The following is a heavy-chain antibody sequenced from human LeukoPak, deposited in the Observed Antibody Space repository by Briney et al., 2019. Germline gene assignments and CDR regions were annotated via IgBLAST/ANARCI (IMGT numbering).Heavy chain of an antibody. CDR3: AREEGYRSVVWVGP. Sequence: TLTLTCTASGCSISSGSNYWGWLRPPDGKELVWFGRIYTSGSYNYNPTLKSRVTISVDTSKNQFALKGSAATATDTDVYYCAREEGYRSVVWVGPWGQRTLVTVSS. V-gene: IGHV4-61*02. J-gene: IGHJ5*02. CDR1: GCSISSGSNY. CDR2: IYTSGSY. D-gene: IGHD2-21*01.